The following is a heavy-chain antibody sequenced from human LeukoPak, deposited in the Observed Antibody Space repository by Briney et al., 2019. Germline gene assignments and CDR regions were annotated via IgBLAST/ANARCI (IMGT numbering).Heavy chain of an antibody. J-gene: IGHJ4*02. Sequence: ASVKVSCKASGYTFTSYGLSWVRQAPGQGLEWMGWISAYNGNTNYAQKLQGRVTMTTDTSTSTAYMELRSLRSDDTAVYYCARGGNYYDSSGPDRYWGQGTLVTVSS. V-gene: IGHV1-18*01. CDR2: ISAYNGNT. CDR3: ARGGNYYDSSGPDRY. D-gene: IGHD3-22*01. CDR1: GYTFTSYG.